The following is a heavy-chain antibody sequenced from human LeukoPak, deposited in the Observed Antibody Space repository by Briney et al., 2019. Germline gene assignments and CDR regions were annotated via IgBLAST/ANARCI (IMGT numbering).Heavy chain of an antibody. V-gene: IGHV1-2*02. D-gene: IGHD2-2*03. J-gene: IGHJ4*02. CDR1: GYTFTGYY. CDR3: ARDGYCSSTSCYAYYDY. Sequence: GASVKVPCKASGYTFTGYYMHWVRQAPGQGLEWMGWINPNSGGTNYAQKFQGRVTMTRDTSISTAYMELSRLRSDDTAVYYCARDGYCSSTSCYAYYDYWGQGTLVTVSS. CDR2: INPNSGGT.